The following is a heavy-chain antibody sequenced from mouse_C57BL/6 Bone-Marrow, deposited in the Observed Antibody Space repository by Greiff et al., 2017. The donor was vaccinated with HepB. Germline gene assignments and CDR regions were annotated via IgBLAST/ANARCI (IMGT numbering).Heavy chain of an antibody. J-gene: IGHJ4*01. CDR3: AIYGSRGYYAMDY. CDR2: IYPRDGST. D-gene: IGHD1-1*01. CDR1: GYTFTDHT. Sequence: VKLMESDAELVKPGASVKISCKVSGYTFTDHTIHWMKQRPEQGLEWIGYIYPRDGSTKYNEKFKGKATLTADKSSSTAYMQLNSLTSEDSAVYFCAIYGSRGYYAMDYWGQGTSVTVSS. V-gene: IGHV1-78*01.